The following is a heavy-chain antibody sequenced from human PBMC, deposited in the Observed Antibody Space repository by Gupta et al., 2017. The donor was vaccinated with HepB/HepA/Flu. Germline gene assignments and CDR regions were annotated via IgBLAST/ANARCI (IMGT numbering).Heavy chain of an antibody. D-gene: IGHD3-9*01. CDR3: TRRPLLPRDILIGYQYRGACDM. J-gene: IGHJ3*02. CDR2: INHSGIT. V-gene: IGHV4-34*01. CDR1: GGSFSGYY. Sequence: VQLQPWGAGLLKPSETLSLTCAVFGGSFSGYYWSWIRQPPGKGLEWIGEINHSGITNQKPATKRRVTISVDTYKNQLALKLNSVNEEERDVYYCTRRPLLPRDILIGYQYRGACDMLAQGTLPNVSS.